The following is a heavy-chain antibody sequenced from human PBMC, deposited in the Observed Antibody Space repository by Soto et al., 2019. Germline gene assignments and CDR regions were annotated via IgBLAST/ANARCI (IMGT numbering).Heavy chain of an antibody. V-gene: IGHV4-30-4*01. CDR3: ARGSYDSSGFDY. CDR1: GGSISSGDYY. D-gene: IGHD3-22*01. CDR2: IYYSGST. Sequence: SETLSLTCTVSGGSISSGDYYWSWIRQPPGKGLEWIGYIYYSGSTYYNPSLKSRVTISVDTSKNQFSLKLSSVTAADTAVYYCARGSYDSSGFDYWGQGTLVTVSS. J-gene: IGHJ4*02.